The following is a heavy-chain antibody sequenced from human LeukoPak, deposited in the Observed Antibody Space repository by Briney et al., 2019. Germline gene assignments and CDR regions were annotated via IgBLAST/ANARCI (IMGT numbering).Heavy chain of an antibody. Sequence: SETLSLTCAVYGGSFSGYYWSWIRQPPGKGLEWIGEINHSGSTNCNPSLKSRVTISVDTSKNQFSLKLSSVTAADTAVYYCARSSRATMIVVVITKAGYFQHWGQGTLVTVSS. CDR2: INHSGST. V-gene: IGHV4-34*01. D-gene: IGHD3-22*01. CDR3: ARSSRATMIVVVITKAGYFQH. J-gene: IGHJ1*01. CDR1: GGSFSGYY.